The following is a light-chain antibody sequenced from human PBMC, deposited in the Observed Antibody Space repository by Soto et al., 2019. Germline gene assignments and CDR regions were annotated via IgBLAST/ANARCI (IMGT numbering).Light chain of an antibody. V-gene: IGLV2-8*01. Sequence: QSVLTQPPSASGSPGQSVTISCTGTSSDVGGYNYVSWYQHHPGKAPKLIIYEVYKRPPGVPDRFSGSKSGNTAALTVFGLQAEDEADYYCSSYVGTNSYVFGTGTKVT. CDR2: EVY. CDR3: SSYVGTNSYV. J-gene: IGLJ1*01. CDR1: SSDVGGYNY.